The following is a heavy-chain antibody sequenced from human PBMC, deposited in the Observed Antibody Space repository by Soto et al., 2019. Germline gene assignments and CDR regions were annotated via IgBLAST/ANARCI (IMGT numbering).Heavy chain of an antibody. CDR1: GGTFSSYA. D-gene: IGHD2-15*01. J-gene: IGHJ5*02. CDR3: ARGVWDCSGGSCSGGFDP. Sequence: QVQLVQSGAEVKKPGSSVKVSCRASGGTFSSYAVSWVRQAPGRGLEWLGGLIPLFDMANSAQKFQGRVTITADESTGSAYMALRSLTSEDTAIYFGARGVWDCSGGSCSGGFDPWGQGTPVTVSS. CDR2: LIPLFDMA. V-gene: IGHV1-69*01.